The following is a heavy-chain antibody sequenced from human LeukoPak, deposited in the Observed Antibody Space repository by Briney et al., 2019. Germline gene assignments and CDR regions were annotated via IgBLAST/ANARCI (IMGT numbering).Heavy chain of an antibody. CDR3: ARGRRTTMVRGVPYAV. CDR1: GGSFSGYY. J-gene: IGHJ6*04. Sequence: SETLSLTCAVYGGSFSGYYWSWIRQPPGKGLEWIGDINHSGSTNYNPSLKSRVTISVDTSKNQFSLKLSSVTAADTAVYYCARGRRTTMVRGVPYAVWGKGTTVTVSS. V-gene: IGHV4-34*01. D-gene: IGHD3-10*01. CDR2: INHSGST.